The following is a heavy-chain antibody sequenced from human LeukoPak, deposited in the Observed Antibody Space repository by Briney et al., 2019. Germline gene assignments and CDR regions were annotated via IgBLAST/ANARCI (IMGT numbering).Heavy chain of an antibody. CDR2: IYYSGST. Sequence: SETLSLTCTVSGGSISSGGYYWSWIRQHPGKGLEWIGYIYYSGSTYYNPSLKSRVTISVDTSKNQFSLKLSSVTAADTAVYYCARATAAAGTLFDYWGQGTLVTVSS. D-gene: IGHD6-13*01. J-gene: IGHJ4*02. CDR1: GGSISSGGYY. CDR3: ARATAAAGTLFDY. V-gene: IGHV4-31*03.